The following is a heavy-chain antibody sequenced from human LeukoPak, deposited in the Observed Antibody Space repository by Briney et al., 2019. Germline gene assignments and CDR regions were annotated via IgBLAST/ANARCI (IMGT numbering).Heavy chain of an antibody. Sequence: GGSLRLSCAASGFTFSSYSMNWVRQAPGKGLEWVSYISSSSSTIYYADSVKGRFTISRDNAKNSLYLQMNSLRAEDTAVYYCARDQRVAGSDAFDIWGQGTMVTVSS. V-gene: IGHV3-48*01. CDR2: ISSSSSTI. CDR1: GFTFSSYS. J-gene: IGHJ3*02. D-gene: IGHD1-26*01. CDR3: ARDQRVAGSDAFDI.